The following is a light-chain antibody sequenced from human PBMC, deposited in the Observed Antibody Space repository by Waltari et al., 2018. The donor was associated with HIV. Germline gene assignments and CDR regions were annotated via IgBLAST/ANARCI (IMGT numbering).Light chain of an antibody. CDR3: QHYNNWPPT. Sequence: EIVMTQSPATLSVSPGERATLSCRASQSVSSNLAWYQQKPGQAPRLLIYGASTRATVMPSMFSCSWFVTVFTFTIIFLQSEDFVVFYCQHYNNWPPTFGQGTKVDIK. CDR2: GAS. V-gene: IGKV3-15*01. J-gene: IGKJ1*01. CDR1: QSVSSN.